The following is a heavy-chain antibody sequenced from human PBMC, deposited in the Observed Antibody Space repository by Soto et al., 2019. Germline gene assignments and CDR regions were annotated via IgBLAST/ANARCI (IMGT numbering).Heavy chain of an antibody. CDR1: NDSISSGRYS. V-gene: IGHV4-30-2*01. Sequence: PSETLSLTCAVSNDSISSGRYSWSWIRQPPGKALEWIGCIYHSGSAYYNPSLRSRVTMSADRSKNQFSLRLTSVTAADTAVYYCARGGGYFDLWGRGTLVTVSS. D-gene: IGHD3-16*01. J-gene: IGHJ2*01. CDR2: IYHSGSA. CDR3: ARGGGYFDL.